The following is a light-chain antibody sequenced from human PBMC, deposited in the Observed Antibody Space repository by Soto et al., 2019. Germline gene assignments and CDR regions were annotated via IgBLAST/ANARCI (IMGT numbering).Light chain of an antibody. CDR3: QTWGTGIRV. J-gene: IGLJ2*01. Sequence: QPVLTQSPSASASLGASVKLTCTLSSGHSSYAIARHQQQPEKGPRYLMKLNSDGSHSKGDGIPDRFSGSNSGTERYLTISSLQSEDEADYYCQTWGTGIRVFGGGTKLTVL. CDR1: SGHSSYA. V-gene: IGLV4-69*01. CDR2: LNSDGSH.